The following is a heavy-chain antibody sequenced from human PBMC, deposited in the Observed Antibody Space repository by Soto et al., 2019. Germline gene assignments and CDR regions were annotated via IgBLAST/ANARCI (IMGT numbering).Heavy chain of an antibody. CDR1: GFTFDDYA. CDR3: ARDPSVTAIGRADH. D-gene: IGHD5-18*01. V-gene: IGHV3-9*01. J-gene: IGHJ4*02. Sequence: GGSLRLSCVVSGFTFDDYAMHWVRQAPGGGLEWVSGINWNSAVIGYADSVKGRFTIFRDNAKNALYLQMASLRSEDTALYYCARDPSVTAIGRADHWGQGTLVTVSS. CDR2: INWNSAVI.